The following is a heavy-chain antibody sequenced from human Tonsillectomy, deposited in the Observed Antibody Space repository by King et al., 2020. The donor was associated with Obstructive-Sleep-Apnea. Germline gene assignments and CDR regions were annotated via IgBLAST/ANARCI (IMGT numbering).Heavy chain of an antibody. D-gene: IGHD2-15*01. V-gene: IGHV3-15*01. Sequence: VQLVESGGGLVKPGGSLRLSCAASGFTFSNAWMSWVRQAPGKGLEWVGRIKSKTDGGTTDYAAPVKGRFTISRDDSKNTLYLQMNSLKTEDTAVYYCTTRGGSYCSGGSCYPYDYWGQGTLVTVSS. CDR2: IKSKTDGGTT. CDR3: TTRGGSYCSGGSCYPYDY. J-gene: IGHJ4*02. CDR1: GFTFSNAW.